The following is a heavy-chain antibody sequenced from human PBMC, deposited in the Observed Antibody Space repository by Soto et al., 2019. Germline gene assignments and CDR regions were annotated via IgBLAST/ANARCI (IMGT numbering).Heavy chain of an antibody. J-gene: IGHJ4*02. D-gene: IGHD4-17*01. V-gene: IGHV3-23*01. CDR3: AKDYGDFWDPLDY. Sequence: EVHLLESGGGLVQPGGSLRLSCAASGFTFSSYAMSWVRQAPGKGLEWVSGITGSGDKRYYADSVKGRFTISRDNSAASLSLQMNSLRVEDTAVFYCAKDYGDFWDPLDYWGQGTLVTVSS. CDR2: ITGSGDKR. CDR1: GFTFSSYA.